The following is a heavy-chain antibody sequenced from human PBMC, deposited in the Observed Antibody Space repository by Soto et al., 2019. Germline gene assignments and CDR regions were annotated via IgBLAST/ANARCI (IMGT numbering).Heavy chain of an antibody. V-gene: IGHV4-34*01. CDR1: GGSFSGYY. CDR2: INHSGST. J-gene: IGHJ4*02. Sequence: SETLSLTCAVYGGSFSGYYWSWIRQPPGKGLEWIGEINHSGSTNYNPSLKSRVTISVDTSKNQFSLKLSSVAAADTAVYYCARGRSFYYDSSGYYHGGYWGQGTLVTVSA. D-gene: IGHD3-22*01. CDR3: ARGRSFYYDSSGYYHGGY.